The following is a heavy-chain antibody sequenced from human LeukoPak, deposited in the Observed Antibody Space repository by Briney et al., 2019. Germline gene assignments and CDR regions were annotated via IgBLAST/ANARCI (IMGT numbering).Heavy chain of an antibody. V-gene: IGHV4-34*01. CDR3: ATLRRYSSGCS. D-gene: IGHD6-19*01. CDR2: INHSGST. J-gene: IGHJ5*02. CDR1: GGSFSGYY. Sequence: KPSETLSLTCAVHGGSFSGYYWSWIRQPPGKGLEWIGEINHSGSTNYNPSLKSRVTISVDTSKNQFSLKLSSVTAADTAVYYCATLRRYSSGCSWGQGTLVTVSS.